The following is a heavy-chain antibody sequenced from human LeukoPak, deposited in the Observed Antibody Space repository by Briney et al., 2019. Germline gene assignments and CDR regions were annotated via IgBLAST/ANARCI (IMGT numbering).Heavy chain of an antibody. D-gene: IGHD5-18*01. CDR3: AILGYSYGY. CDR1: GGSISSYY. J-gene: IGHJ4*02. V-gene: IGHV4-59*12. CDR2: IYYSGST. Sequence: KSSETLSLTCTVSGGSISSYYWSWIRQPPGKGLEWIGYIYYSGSTNYNPSLKSRVTISVDTSKNQFSLKLSSVTAADTAVYYCAILGYSYGYWGQGTLVTVSS.